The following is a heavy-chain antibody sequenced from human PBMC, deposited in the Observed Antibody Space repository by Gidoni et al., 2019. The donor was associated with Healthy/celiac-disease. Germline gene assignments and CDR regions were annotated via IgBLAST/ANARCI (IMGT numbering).Heavy chain of an antibody. CDR3: ARRTDIVVVPAARITITDAFDI. V-gene: IGHV2-26*01. D-gene: IGHD2-2*01. Sequence: QVTLKESGPVLVKPTETLTLTCTVSGFSLSNARLGVRWIRQPPGKALEWLAHIFSNDEKSYSTSLKSRLTISKDTSKSQVVLTMTNMDPVDTATYYCARRTDIVVVPAARITITDAFDIWGQGTMVTVSS. CDR2: IFSNDEK. J-gene: IGHJ3*02. CDR1: GFSLSNARLG.